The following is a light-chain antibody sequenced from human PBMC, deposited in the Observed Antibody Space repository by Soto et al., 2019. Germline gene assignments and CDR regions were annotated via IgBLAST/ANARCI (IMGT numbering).Light chain of an antibody. CDR2: EAS. CDR1: QTIAIY. CDR3: QQSYNIPQT. V-gene: IGKV1-39*01. J-gene: IGKJ1*01. Sequence: DIQMTQSPSSLSASVGDTVTITCRASQTIAIYLNWYQQKPGKAPNLLIYEASSLPSGVPSRFTGRGSGTDFSLTISSLQPEDFATYYFQQSYNIPQTFGQGTRVEIK.